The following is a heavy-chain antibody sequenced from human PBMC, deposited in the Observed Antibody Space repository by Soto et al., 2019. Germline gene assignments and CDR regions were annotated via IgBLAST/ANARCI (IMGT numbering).Heavy chain of an antibody. J-gene: IGHJ4*02. Sequence: PSETLSLTCTVSGGSISSSSYYWGWIRQPPGKGLEWIGSIYYSGSTYYNPSLKSRVTISVDTSKNQFSLKLSSVTAADTAVYYCASTDSSGFLDYWGQGTLVTVSS. CDR2: IYYSGST. CDR3: ASTDSSGFLDY. V-gene: IGHV4-39*01. D-gene: IGHD3-22*01. CDR1: GGSISSSSYY.